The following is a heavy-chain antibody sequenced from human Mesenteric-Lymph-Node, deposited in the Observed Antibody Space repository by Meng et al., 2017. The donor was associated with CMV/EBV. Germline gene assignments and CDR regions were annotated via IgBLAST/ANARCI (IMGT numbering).Heavy chain of an antibody. CDR1: GFTFSSYW. Sequence: GGSLRLSCAASGFTFSSYWMSWVRQAPGKGLEWVANIKQDGSEKYYVDSVKGRFTISRDNAKNSLYLQMNSLRAEDTALYYCARVFYDSSGYNFDYWGQGTLVTVSS. CDR2: IKQDGSEK. J-gene: IGHJ4*02. V-gene: IGHV3-7*03. D-gene: IGHD3-22*01. CDR3: ARVFYDSSGYNFDY.